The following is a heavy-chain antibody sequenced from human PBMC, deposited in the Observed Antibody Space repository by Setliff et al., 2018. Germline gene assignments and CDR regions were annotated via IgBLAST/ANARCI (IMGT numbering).Heavy chain of an antibody. J-gene: IGHJ6*02. CDR2: VNPDGSGK. CDR3: AKDLSDILTGYYIYYGMDV. Sequence: HPGGSLRLSCAASGFTFSTYWMSWVRQAPGKGLEWVANVNPDGSGKYYADSVKGRFTISRDNSKNTLYLQMNSLRAEDTAVYYCAKDLSDILTGYYIYYGMDVWGQGTTVTVSS. CDR1: GFTFSTYW. D-gene: IGHD3-9*01. V-gene: IGHV3-7*01.